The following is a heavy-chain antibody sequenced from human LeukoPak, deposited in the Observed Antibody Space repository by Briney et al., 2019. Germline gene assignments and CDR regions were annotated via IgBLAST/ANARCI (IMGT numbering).Heavy chain of an antibody. J-gene: IGHJ4*02. CDR1: GFTFSVCS. CDR3: ARDLGGSWFYY. CDR2: IGPSSSPI. Sequence: SGGSLSLSCAVSGFTFSVCSMTGGRQASGKGVEWLSYIGPSSSPIYHADSVKDRFTVSRANATNSIYLHINSLRAEDTALYSCARDLGGSWFYYWGQGTMVTVSS. D-gene: IGHD6-13*01. V-gene: IGHV3-48*01.